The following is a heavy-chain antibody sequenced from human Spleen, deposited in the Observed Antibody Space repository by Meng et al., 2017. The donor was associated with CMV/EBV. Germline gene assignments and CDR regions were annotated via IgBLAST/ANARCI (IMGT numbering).Heavy chain of an antibody. D-gene: IGHD3-10*01. J-gene: IGHJ4*02. CDR2: ISSSSSYI. CDR1: GFTFSSSS. V-gene: IGHV3-21*01. Sequence: GESLKISCAASGFTFSSSSMNWVRQAPGKGLEWVSSISSSSSYIYYADSVKGRFTISRDNAKNSLYLQMNSLRAEDTAVYYCARVMYYYGSGRAHCFDYWGQGTLVTVSS. CDR3: ARVMYYYGSGRAHCFDY.